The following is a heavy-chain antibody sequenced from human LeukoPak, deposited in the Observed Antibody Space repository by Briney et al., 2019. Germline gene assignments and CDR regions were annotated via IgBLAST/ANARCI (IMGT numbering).Heavy chain of an antibody. CDR2: INPNSGGT. V-gene: IGHV1-2*02. CDR3: ARRIGYCSGGSCYSVGPNDY. CDR1: GYTFTGYY. Sequence: ASVKVSCKSSGYTFTGYYMHWVRQAPGQGLEWMGWINPNSGGTNYSQKFQGRVTMTSDTSISTAYMEVSRLRSDDTAVYYFARRIGYCSGGSCYSVGPNDYWGQGTLVTVSS. J-gene: IGHJ4*02. D-gene: IGHD2-15*01.